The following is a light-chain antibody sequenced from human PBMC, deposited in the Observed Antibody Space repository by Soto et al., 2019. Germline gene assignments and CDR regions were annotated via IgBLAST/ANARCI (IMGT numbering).Light chain of an antibody. V-gene: IGLV2-14*01. J-gene: IGLJ1*01. CDR2: DVS. Sequence: QSALTQPASVSGSPGQSITISCTGTSSDVGGYNYVSWYQQHPGKAPKLVIFDVSDRPSGVSNRFSGSKSGNTASLTISGLQAEVEADYYCSSYTSGSTRVFGTGTKVTVL. CDR3: SSYTSGSTRV. CDR1: SSDVGGYNY.